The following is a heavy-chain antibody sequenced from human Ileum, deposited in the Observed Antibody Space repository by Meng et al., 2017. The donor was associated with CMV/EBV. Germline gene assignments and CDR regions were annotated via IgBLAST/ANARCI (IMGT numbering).Heavy chain of an antibody. CDR2: IYHSGST. V-gene: IGHV4-31*02. Sequence: VSGGSMTSGGYYWSWIRQHQGKGLEWIGYIYHSGSTYYNPSLQSRATISIDTSKNQFSLKLSSVTAADTAVYYCARLAAGISWFDPWGQGSLVTVSS. CDR1: GGSMTSGGYY. D-gene: IGHD6-19*01. CDR3: ARLAAGISWFDP. J-gene: IGHJ5*02.